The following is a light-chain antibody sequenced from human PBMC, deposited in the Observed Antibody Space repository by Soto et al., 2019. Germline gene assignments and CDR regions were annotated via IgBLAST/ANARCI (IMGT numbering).Light chain of an antibody. Sequence: IQMTQSASSLPASVGDTVTIPCQASRDISKYLNWFQQKPGKAPKLLIYDVFNVETGVPSRFSGRGSGTDFTLIISNLQPEDFATYYCQQYDQLPITFGGGTKV. J-gene: IGKJ4*01. V-gene: IGKV1-33*01. CDR1: RDISKY. CDR3: QQYDQLPIT. CDR2: DVF.